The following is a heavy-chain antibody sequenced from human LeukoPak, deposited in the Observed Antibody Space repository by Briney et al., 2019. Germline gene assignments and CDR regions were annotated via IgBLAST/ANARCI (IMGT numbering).Heavy chain of an antibody. CDR2: ISSSSSTI. Sequence: GGSLRLSCAASGFTFITYAMSWVRQAPGKGLEWVSYISSSSSTIYYADSVKGRFTISRDNAKNSLYLQMNSLRAEDTAVYYCARSRRITMIVVVTSIGAFDIWGQGTMVTVSS. J-gene: IGHJ3*02. CDR3: ARSRRITMIVVVTSIGAFDI. CDR1: GFTFITYA. V-gene: IGHV3-48*04. D-gene: IGHD3-22*01.